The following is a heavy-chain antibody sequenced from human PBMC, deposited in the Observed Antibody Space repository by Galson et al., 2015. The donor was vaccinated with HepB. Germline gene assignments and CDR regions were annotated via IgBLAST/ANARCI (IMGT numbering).Heavy chain of an antibody. V-gene: IGHV5-51*01. CDR1: GYSFTSYW. J-gene: IGHJ5*02. D-gene: IGHD4-17*01. CDR2: IYPGDSDT. Sequence: QSGAEMKKPGESLKISCKGSGYSFTSYWIGWVRQMPGKGLEWMGIIYPGDSDTRYSPSFQGQVTISADKSISTAYLQWSSPKASDTAMYYCARQTALDYGDANWFDPWGQGTLVTVSS. CDR3: ARQTALDYGDANWFDP.